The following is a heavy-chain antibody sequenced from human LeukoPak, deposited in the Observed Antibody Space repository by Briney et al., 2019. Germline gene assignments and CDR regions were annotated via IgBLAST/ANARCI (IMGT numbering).Heavy chain of an antibody. J-gene: IGHJ4*02. CDR3: ARDYYDSSGYYESDY. CDR1: GFTFSSYA. Sequence: GRSLRLSCAASGFTFSSYAMPWVRQHPGKGLEWLAVISYDGSNKYYADSVKGRFTISRDNSKNTLYLQMNSLRAEDTAVYYCARDYYDSSGYYESDYWGQGTLVTVSS. D-gene: IGHD3-22*01. CDR2: ISYDGSNK. V-gene: IGHV3-30*04.